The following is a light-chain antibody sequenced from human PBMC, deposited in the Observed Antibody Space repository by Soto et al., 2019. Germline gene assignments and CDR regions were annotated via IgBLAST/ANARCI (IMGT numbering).Light chain of an antibody. CDR2: LHGDGSH. Sequence: QLVLTQSPSASASLGASVKLTCTLSSGHTTYAIAWHQQQPEKGPRYLMKLHGDGSHTKGDGIPDRFSGSSSGAERYLTISSLQSEDEADYSCQTWSTGIQVFGGGTKLTVL. V-gene: IGLV4-69*01. J-gene: IGLJ2*01. CDR3: QTWSTGIQV. CDR1: SGHTTYA.